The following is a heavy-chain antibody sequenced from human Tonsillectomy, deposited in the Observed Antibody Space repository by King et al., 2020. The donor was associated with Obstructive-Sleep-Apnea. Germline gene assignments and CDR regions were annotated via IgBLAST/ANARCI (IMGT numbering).Heavy chain of an antibody. V-gene: IGHV4-59*08. CDR1: GGSISSYF. J-gene: IGHJ5*02. CDR2: IFYTWST. Sequence: QLQESGPGLVKPSETLSVTCSVSGGSISSYFWSWIRQPPGRGLEWLGHIFYTWSTKYNPSLKRRLSITLDTSKNQFSLKLSSVTDADTAVYYCARGLAEVGWFDVWGQGTLATVSS. CDR3: ARGLAEVGWFDV. D-gene: IGHD6-13*01.